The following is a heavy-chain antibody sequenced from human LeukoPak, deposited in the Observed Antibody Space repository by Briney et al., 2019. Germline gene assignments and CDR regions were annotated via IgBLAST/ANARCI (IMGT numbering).Heavy chain of an antibody. D-gene: IGHD5-12*01. J-gene: IGHJ3*02. CDR3: ARDHVDIVTTTDYDAFDI. CDR2: ISAYNGNT. V-gene: IGHV1-18*01. Sequence: ASVKVSCKASGYTFTSYGISWVRQAPGQGLEWMGWISAYNGNTNYAQKFQGRVTMTEDTSTDTAYMELSSLRSEDTAVYYCARDHVDIVTTTDYDAFDIWGQGTMVTVSS. CDR1: GYTFTSYG.